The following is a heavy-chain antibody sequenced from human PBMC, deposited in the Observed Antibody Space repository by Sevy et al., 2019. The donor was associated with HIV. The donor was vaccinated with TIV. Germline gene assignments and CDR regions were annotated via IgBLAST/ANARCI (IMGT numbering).Heavy chain of an antibody. V-gene: IGHV1-69*10. Sequence: ASVKVSCKASGGTFGSYGISWVRQAPGQRLEWMGGIIPILGMTHYAQKFQDRVTITADRSMTTAYMELSSLRSEDSAIYYCARHLYDSGAYYDSWGQGTQVTVS. D-gene: IGHD3-22*01. CDR3: ARHLYDSGAYYDS. J-gene: IGHJ5*01. CDR2: IIPILGMT. CDR1: GGTFGSYG.